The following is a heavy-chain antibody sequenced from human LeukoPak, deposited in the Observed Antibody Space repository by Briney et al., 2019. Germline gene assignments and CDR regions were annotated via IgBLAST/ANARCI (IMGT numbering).Heavy chain of an antibody. Sequence: ASVKVSCKASGYTFTGYYMHWVRQAPGQGLEWMGWINPNSGGTNYAQKFQGRVTITRDTSISTAYMELSRLRSDDTAVYYCARGITGIDGFWFDPWGQGTLVTVSS. CDR1: GYTFTGYY. D-gene: IGHD1-20*01. CDR2: INPNSGGT. CDR3: ARGITGIDGFWFDP. J-gene: IGHJ5*02. V-gene: IGHV1-2*02.